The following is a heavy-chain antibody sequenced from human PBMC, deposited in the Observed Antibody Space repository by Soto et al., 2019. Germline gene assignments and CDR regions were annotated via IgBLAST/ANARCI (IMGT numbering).Heavy chain of an antibody. V-gene: IGHV3-33*08. J-gene: IGHJ4*02. CDR2: IWYDGTNK. CDR1: GFTFSSYA. Sequence: QVQLVESGGGVVQPGRSLRLSCAASGFTFSSYAMHWVRQAPGKGLEWVAVIWYDGTNKDYADSVKGRFTISRDNSKNTLFLQMNNLRVDDTAVYYCASSINWGQGTLVTVSS. CDR3: ASSIN.